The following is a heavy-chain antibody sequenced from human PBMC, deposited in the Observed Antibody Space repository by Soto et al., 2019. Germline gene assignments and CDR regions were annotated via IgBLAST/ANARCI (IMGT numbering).Heavy chain of an antibody. CDR2: ISYDGSNK. Sequence: QVQLVESGGGVVQPGRSLRLSCAASGFTFSSYAMHWVRQAPGKGLEWVAVISYDGSNKYYADSVKGRFTISRDNSKNTLFLQMTSLRAEDTAVYYCAPDLVATVDIWGQRTMVTVSS. D-gene: IGHD5-12*01. J-gene: IGHJ3*02. CDR1: GFTFSSYA. CDR3: APDLVATVDI. V-gene: IGHV3-30-3*01.